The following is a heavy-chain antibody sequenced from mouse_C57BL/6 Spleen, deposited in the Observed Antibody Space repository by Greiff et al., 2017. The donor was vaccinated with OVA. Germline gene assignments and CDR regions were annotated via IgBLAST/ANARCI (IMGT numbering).Heavy chain of an antibody. CDR2: IHPNSGST. CDR1: GYTFTSYW. CDR3: ARSRTGPSYYAMDY. V-gene: IGHV1-64*01. J-gene: IGHJ4*01. D-gene: IGHD4-1*01. Sequence: VQLQQSGAELVKPGASVKLSCKASGYTFTSYWMHWVKQRPGQGLEWIGMIHPNSGSTNYNEKFKSKATLTVDKSSSTAYMQLSSLTSEDSAVYYCARSRTGPSYYAMDYWGQGTSVTVSS.